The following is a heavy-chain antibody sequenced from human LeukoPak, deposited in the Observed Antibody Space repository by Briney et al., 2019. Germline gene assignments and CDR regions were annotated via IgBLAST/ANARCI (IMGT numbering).Heavy chain of an antibody. CDR1: GGSISSSSYY. D-gene: IGHD3-22*01. V-gene: IGHV4-61*01. CDR2: IYDSGST. J-gene: IGHJ3*02. Sequence: PSETLSLTCTVSGGSISSSSYYWSWIRQPPGKGLEWIGYIYDSGSTNYNPSLKSRVTISVDTSKNQFSLKLSSVTAADTAVYYCACLTTADAFDIWGQGTMVTVSS. CDR3: ACLTTADAFDI.